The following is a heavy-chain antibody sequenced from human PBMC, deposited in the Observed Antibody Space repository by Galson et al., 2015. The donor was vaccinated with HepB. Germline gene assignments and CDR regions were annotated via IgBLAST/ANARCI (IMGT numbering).Heavy chain of an antibody. Sequence: PALVKPTQTLTLTCTFSGFSLSTSGVGVGWIRQPPGKALDWLALIYWNDDKRYSPSLKSRLTITKDTSKNQVVLTMTNMDPVDTATYYCAHRRGGSYYSYWGQGTLVTVSS. CDR1: GFSLSTSGVG. V-gene: IGHV2-5*01. J-gene: IGHJ4*02. D-gene: IGHD1-26*01. CDR3: AHRRGGSYYSY. CDR2: IYWNDDK.